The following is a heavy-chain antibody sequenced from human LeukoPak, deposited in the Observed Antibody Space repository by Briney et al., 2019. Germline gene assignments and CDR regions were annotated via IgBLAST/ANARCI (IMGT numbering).Heavy chain of an antibody. CDR2: IYYSGST. J-gene: IGHJ4*02. CDR1: GGSISSYY. D-gene: IGHD3-16*01. V-gene: IGHV4-59*01. CDR3: ARTRGGLGYDY. Sequence: SETLSLTCTVSGGSISSYYWSWIRQPPGKGLEWVGYIYYSGSTNYNPSLKSRVTISVATSKNQFSLKLSSVTAADTAVYYCARTRGGLGYDYWGQGTLVTVSS.